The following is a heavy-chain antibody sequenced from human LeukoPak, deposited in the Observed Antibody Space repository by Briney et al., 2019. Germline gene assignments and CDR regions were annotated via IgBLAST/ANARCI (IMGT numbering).Heavy chain of an antibody. Sequence: GGSLRLSCAASGFTVSSNYMSWVRQAPGKGLEWVSVIYSGGSTYYADSVKGRFTISRDNSKNTLYLQMNSLRAEDTAVYYCARVFHGSGTTINWFDPWGQGTLVTVSS. V-gene: IGHV3-53*01. CDR2: IYSGGST. J-gene: IGHJ5*02. D-gene: IGHD3-10*01. CDR1: GFTVSSNY. CDR3: ARVFHGSGTTINWFDP.